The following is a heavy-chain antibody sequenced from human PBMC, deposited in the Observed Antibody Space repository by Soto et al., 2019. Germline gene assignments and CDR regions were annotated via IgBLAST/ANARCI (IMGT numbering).Heavy chain of an antibody. J-gene: IGHJ6*03. V-gene: IGHV3-74*01. CDR1: GFTFSDYW. Sequence: EVQLVESGGGLVQPGGSLRLSCAASGFTFSDYWMHWVRQAPGKGLEWVSRSKRDGSTANYADSVKGRFTICRDNAKSTLYLEMNSQRFEDTADYYLARGVNNDYYQEVGGKGTRVTVSS. CDR2: SKRDGSTA. CDR3: ARGVNNDYYQEV. D-gene: IGHD1-1*01.